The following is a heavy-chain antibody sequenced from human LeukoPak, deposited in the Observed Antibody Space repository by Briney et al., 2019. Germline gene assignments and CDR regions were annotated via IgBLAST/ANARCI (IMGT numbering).Heavy chain of an antibody. D-gene: IGHD3-22*01. CDR2: INHSGST. CDR3: ARGHYYDSSGYYYYYYMDV. J-gene: IGHJ6*03. V-gene: IGHV4-34*01. Sequence: SETLSLTCAVYCASFSGYYWSWIRQPPGKGLEWIGEINHSGSTNYSPSLKSRVTISVDTSKNQFSLKLSSVTAVDTAVYYCARGHYYDSSGYYYYYYMDVWGKGTTVTVSS. CDR1: CASFSGYY.